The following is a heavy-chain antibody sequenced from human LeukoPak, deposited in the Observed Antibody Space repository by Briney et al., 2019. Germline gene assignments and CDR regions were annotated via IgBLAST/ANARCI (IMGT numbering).Heavy chain of an antibody. V-gene: IGHV4-61*02. J-gene: IGHJ6*03. Sequence: PSETLSLTCTVSGGSISSGSYYWSWIRQPAGKGREWIGRIYTSGSTNYNPSLKSRVTISVDTSKNQFSLKLSSVTAADTAVYYCARTMSSSWDPGYYYYYMDVWGKGTTVTVSS. CDR1: GGSISSGSYY. CDR2: IYTSGST. CDR3: ARTMSSSWDPGYYYYYMDV. D-gene: IGHD6-13*01.